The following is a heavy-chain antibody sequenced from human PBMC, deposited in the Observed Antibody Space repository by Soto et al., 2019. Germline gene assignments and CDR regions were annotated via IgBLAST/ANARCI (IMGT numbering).Heavy chain of an antibody. D-gene: IGHD2-15*01. Sequence: QVQLVQSGAEVTKPGASVKVSCKTSGYTFNSFAIHWVRQAPGQGLEWMAWINPGDGYTRLLQKFQGRVTITRDTSATTAFMEQNSLTSEDTAVYYCAVGGGGTRYWGQGTLVTVSS. CDR2: INPGDGYT. CDR3: AVGGGGTRY. V-gene: IGHV1-3*01. J-gene: IGHJ4*02. CDR1: GYTFNSFA.